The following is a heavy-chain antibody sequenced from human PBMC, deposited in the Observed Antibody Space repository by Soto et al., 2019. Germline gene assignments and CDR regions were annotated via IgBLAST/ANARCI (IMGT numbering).Heavy chain of an antibody. CDR1: GGTFSSYA. CDR2: IIPIFGTA. D-gene: IGHD3-22*01. V-gene: IGHV1-69*01. Sequence: QVQLVQSGAEVKKPGSSVKVSCKASGGTFSSYAISWVRQAPGQGLEWMGGIIPIFGTANYAQKFQGRVTITADESTGTAYMELSSLRSEDTAVYYCARGGGYYYDSSGYSFDYWGQGTLVTVSS. J-gene: IGHJ4*02. CDR3: ARGGGYYYDSSGYSFDY.